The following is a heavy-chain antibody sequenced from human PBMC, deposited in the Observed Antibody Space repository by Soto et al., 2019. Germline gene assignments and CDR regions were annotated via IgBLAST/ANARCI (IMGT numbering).Heavy chain of an antibody. CDR2: ISYDGSNK. CDR1: GFTFSSYG. D-gene: IGHD3-3*01. V-gene: IGHV3-30*18. J-gene: IGHJ6*03. CDR3: AKDGITIFGVALTQPYYYYYYMDV. Sequence: GGSLRLSCAASGFTFSSYGMHWVRQAPGKGLEWVAVISYDGSNKYYADSVKGRFTISRDNSKNTLYLQMNSLRAEGTAVYYCAKDGITIFGVALTQPYYYYYYMDVWGKGTTVTVSS.